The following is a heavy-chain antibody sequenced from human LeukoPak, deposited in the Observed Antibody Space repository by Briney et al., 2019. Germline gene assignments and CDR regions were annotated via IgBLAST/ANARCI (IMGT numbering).Heavy chain of an antibody. V-gene: IGHV4-59*08. CDR1: GGSINSYY. D-gene: IGHD4-23*01. CDR3: ARYCNDGNCDSKALVY. Sequence: ASETLSLICTVFGGSINSYYWSWIRQPPGKGLEWIGWIYYDGTTRYNPSLKGRVSVSVDTSKNQFSLKLSSVTAADTAVYYCARYCNDGNCDSKALVYWGQGTLVTVSS. CDR2: IYYDGTT. J-gene: IGHJ4*02.